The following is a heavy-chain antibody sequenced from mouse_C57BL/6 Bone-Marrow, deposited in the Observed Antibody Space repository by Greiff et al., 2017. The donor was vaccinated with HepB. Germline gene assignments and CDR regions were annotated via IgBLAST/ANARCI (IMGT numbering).Heavy chain of an antibody. D-gene: IGHD1-1*01. CDR3: ARDYGSSFYWYFDV. Sequence: VQLKESGPGMVKPSQSLSLTCTVTGYSITSGYDWHWIRHFPGNKLEWMGYISYSGSTNYNPSLKSRISITHDTSKNHFFLKLNSVTTEDTATYYCARDYGSSFYWYFDVWGTGTTVTVSS. J-gene: IGHJ1*03. V-gene: IGHV3-1*01. CDR1: GYSITSGYD. CDR2: ISYSGST.